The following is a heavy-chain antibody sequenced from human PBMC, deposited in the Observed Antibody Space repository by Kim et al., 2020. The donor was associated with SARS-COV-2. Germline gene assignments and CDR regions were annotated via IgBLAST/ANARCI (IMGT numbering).Heavy chain of an antibody. D-gene: IGHD2-2*01. V-gene: IGHV3-15*01. Sequence: DYAAPVKGRLTISRDDSKNSLYLQMNSLKTEDTAVYYCTTGIGYCSGTSCWGQGTLVTVSS. J-gene: IGHJ4*02. CDR3: TTGIGYCSGTSC.